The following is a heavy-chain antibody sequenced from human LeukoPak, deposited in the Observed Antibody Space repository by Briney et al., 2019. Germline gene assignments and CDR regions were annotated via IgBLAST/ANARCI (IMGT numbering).Heavy chain of an antibody. V-gene: IGHV3-30*18. D-gene: IGHD3-10*01. Sequence: GRSLRLSCAASGFTFSSYGMHWVRQAPGKGLEWVAVISYDGSNKYYADSVKGRFTISRDNSKNTLYLQLSSLRAEDTALYYCAKDLFAGFGSGSLDYWGQGTLVTVSS. J-gene: IGHJ4*02. CDR3: AKDLFAGFGSGSLDY. CDR1: GFTFSSYG. CDR2: ISYDGSNK.